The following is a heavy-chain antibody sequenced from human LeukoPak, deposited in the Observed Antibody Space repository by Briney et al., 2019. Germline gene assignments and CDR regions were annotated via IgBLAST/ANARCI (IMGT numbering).Heavy chain of an antibody. D-gene: IGHD2-2*02. CDR1: GYTLTELS. V-gene: IGHV1-24*01. Sequence: ASVKVSCKVSGYTLTELSMHWVRQAPGKGLEWMGGFDPEDGETLYAQKFQGRVTMTEDTSTDTAYMELSSLRSEDTAVYYCATLPSAAIPGYYYYYYMDVWGKGTTVTVSS. J-gene: IGHJ6*03. CDR2: FDPEDGET. CDR3: ATLPSAAIPGYYYYYYMDV.